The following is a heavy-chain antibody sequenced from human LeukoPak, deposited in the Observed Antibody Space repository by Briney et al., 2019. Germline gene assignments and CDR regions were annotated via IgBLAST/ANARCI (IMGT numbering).Heavy chain of an antibody. J-gene: IGHJ4*02. V-gene: IGHV1-8*01. CDR1: GYTFTSYD. CDR3: ARDQEGFDY. CDR2: MGPNSGNT. Sequence: ASVKVSCKASGYTFTSYDINWMRQATGQGLEWMGWMGPNSGNTGYAQKFQGRVTVTRDTSTSTVHMELGGLRSEDTAVYYCARDQEGFDYWGQGTLVTVSS.